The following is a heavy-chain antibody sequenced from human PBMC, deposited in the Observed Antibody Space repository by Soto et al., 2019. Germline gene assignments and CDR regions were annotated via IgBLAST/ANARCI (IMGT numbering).Heavy chain of an antibody. CDR1: GFTFSSYA. J-gene: IGHJ3*02. D-gene: IGHD3-22*01. Sequence: PGGSLRLSCAASGFTFSSYAMSWVRQAPGKGLEWVSAISGSGGSTYYADSVKGRFTISRDNSKNTLYLQMNSLRAEDTAVYYCAKDIGFYGGSLDAFSISRQGAFVPVSS. V-gene: IGHV3-23*01. CDR3: AKDIGFYGGSLDAFSI. CDR2: ISGSGGST.